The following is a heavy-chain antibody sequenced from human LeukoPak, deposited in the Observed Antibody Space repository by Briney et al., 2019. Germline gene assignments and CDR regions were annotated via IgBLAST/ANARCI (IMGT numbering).Heavy chain of an antibody. CDR3: AKGYCSCTSCYPIDP. J-gene: IGHJ5*02. CDR1: GFTFSGYG. CDR2: ISYDGSNK. D-gene: IGHD2-2*01. V-gene: IGHV3-30*18. Sequence: GGSLRLSCAASGFTFSGYGMHWVRQAPGKGLEWVAVISYDGSNKYYADSVKGRFTISRDNSKNTLYLQMNSLRGEDTAVYYCAKGYCSCTSCYPIDPWGQGTLVTVSS.